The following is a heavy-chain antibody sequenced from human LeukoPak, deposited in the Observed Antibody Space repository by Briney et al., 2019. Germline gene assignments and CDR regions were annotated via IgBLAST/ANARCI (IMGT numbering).Heavy chain of an antibody. V-gene: IGHV4-39*01. CDR2: IYYSRST. D-gene: IGHD2/OR15-2a*01. CDR1: GGSISSSSYY. J-gene: IGHJ3*02. CDR3: ANQEYDAFDI. Sequence: PSETLSLTCTVSGGSISSSSYYWGWIRQPPGKGLEWIGSIYYSRSTYYNPSLKSRVTISVDTSKNQFSLKLSSVTDADTAVYYCANQEYDAFDIWGQGTMVTVSS.